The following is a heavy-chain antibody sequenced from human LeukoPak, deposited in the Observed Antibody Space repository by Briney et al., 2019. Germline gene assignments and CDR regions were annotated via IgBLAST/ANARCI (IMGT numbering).Heavy chain of an antibody. CDR1: GFTFSSYC. CDR2: IKQDGSEK. CDR3: ARDFGVVAGTFDY. V-gene: IGHV3-7*03. Sequence: GGSLRLSCAASGFTFSSYCMSWVRQAPGKGLEWVANIKQDGSEKYYVDSVKGRFTISRDNAKNSLYLQMNSLRAEDTAVYYCARDFGVVAGTFDYWGQGTLVTVSS. D-gene: IGHD6-19*01. J-gene: IGHJ4*02.